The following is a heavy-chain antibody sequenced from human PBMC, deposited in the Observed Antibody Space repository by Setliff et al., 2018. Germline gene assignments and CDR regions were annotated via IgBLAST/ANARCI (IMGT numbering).Heavy chain of an antibody. CDR2: INPSSGRT. CDR1: GYTFTSHY. D-gene: IGHD3-22*01. Sequence: GASVKVSCKASGYTFTSHYMHWVRQAPGLGLEWMGTINPSSGRTSYAQKFQGRVTMTRDTSTSTVCMDMSSLRSEDTVVYYCARDVFPYHYEGAFDIWGQGTMVTVSS. J-gene: IGHJ3*02. V-gene: IGHV1-46*01. CDR3: ARDVFPYHYEGAFDI.